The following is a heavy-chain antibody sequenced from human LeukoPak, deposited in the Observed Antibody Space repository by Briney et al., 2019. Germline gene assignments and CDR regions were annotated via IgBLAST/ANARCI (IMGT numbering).Heavy chain of an antibody. J-gene: IGHJ4*02. CDR1: GYSFANYW. V-gene: IGHV5-51*01. CDR3: ATKLHGDYFDY. D-gene: IGHD4-17*01. CDR2: IYPGDSDA. Sequence: GESLKISCKGSGYSFANYWIGWVRQMLGKGLEWMGFIYPGDSDARYSPSFQGQVTLSADKSINTAYLQWSSLRASDTAMYYCATKLHGDYFDYWGQGSLVTVSS.